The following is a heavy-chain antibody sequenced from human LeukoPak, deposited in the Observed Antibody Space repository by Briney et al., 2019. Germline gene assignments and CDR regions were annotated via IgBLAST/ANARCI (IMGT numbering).Heavy chain of an antibody. J-gene: IGHJ3*02. CDR3: ARDSASNHYDILTGYYNVHGPDAFDI. D-gene: IGHD3-9*01. V-gene: IGHV4-30-4*01. CDR2: IYYSGST. Sequence: PSQTLSLTCTVSGGSISSGDYYWSWIRQPPGKGLEWIGYIYYSGSTYYNPSLKSRVTISVDTSKNQFSLKLSSVTAADTAVYYCARDSASNHYDILTGYYNVHGPDAFDIWGQGTMVTVSS. CDR1: GGSISSGDYY.